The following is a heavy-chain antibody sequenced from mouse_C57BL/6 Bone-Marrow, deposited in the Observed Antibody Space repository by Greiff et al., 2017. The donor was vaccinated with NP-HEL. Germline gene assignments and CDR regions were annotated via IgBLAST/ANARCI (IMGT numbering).Heavy chain of an antibody. Sequence: VQLQQSGPELVKPGASVKISCKASGYTFTDYYMNWVKQSHGKSLEWIGDINPNNGGTSYNQKFKGKATLTVDKSSSTAYMELRSLTSEDSAVYYCARGNYGSSRYFDVWGTGTTVTVSS. CDR2: INPNNGGT. CDR3: ARGNYGSSRYFDV. CDR1: GYTFTDYY. D-gene: IGHD1-1*01. V-gene: IGHV1-26*01. J-gene: IGHJ1*03.